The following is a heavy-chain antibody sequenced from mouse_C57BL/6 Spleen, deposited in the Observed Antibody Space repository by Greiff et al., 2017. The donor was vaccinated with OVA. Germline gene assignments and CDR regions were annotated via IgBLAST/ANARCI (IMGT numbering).Heavy chain of an antibody. CDR2: IDPSDSYT. Sequence: VQLQQPGAELVRPGTSVKLSCKASGYTFTSYWMHWVKQRPGQGLEWIGVIDPSDSYTNYNQKFKGKATLTVDTSSSTAYMQLSSLTSEDSAVYYCARRDWGDYWGQGTTLTVSS. V-gene: IGHV1-59*01. CDR3: ARRDWGDY. D-gene: IGHD4-1*01. J-gene: IGHJ2*01. CDR1: GYTFTSYW.